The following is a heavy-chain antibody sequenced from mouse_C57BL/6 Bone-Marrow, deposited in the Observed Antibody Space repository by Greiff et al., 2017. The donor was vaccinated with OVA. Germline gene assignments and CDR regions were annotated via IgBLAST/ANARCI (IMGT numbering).Heavy chain of an antibody. D-gene: IGHD1-1*01. J-gene: IGHJ1*03. Sequence: VQLQESGAELVRPGTSVKVSCKASGYAFTNYLIEWVKQRPGQGLEWIGVINPGSGGTNYNEKFKGKATLTADKSSSTAYMQLSSLTSEDSAVYFCARSRVYYGSSYHWYFDVWGTGTTVTVSS. V-gene: IGHV1-54*01. CDR3: ARSRVYYGSSYHWYFDV. CDR1: GYAFTNYL. CDR2: INPGSGGT.